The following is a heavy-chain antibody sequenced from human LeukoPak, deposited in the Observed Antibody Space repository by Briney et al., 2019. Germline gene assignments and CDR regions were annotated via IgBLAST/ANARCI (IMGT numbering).Heavy chain of an antibody. D-gene: IGHD3-10*01. J-gene: IGHJ4*02. Sequence: SETLSLTCTVSGGSIRSYYWSWIRQPPGKGLEWIGYIYYSGSTNYNPSLKSRVSISVDTSRNQFSLKLSSVTAADTAVYYCARGRLGGSGSYYNVLDYWGQGTLVTVSS. CDR1: GGSIRSYY. CDR3: ARGRLGGSGSYYNVLDY. CDR2: IYYSGST. V-gene: IGHV4-59*01.